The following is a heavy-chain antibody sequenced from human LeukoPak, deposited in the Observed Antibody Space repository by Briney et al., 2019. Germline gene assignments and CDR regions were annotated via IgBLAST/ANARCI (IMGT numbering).Heavy chain of an antibody. CDR1: GFTVSSNY. D-gene: IGHD6-13*01. J-gene: IGHJ4*02. CDR2: IYSGGST. Sequence: GSLRLSCAASGFTVSSNYMSWVRQAPGKGLEWVSVIYSGGSTYYADSVKGRFTISRHNSKNTLYFQMNSLRAEDTAVYYCARGLIAAAGLFDYWGQGTLVTVSS. CDR3: ARGLIAAAGLFDY. V-gene: IGHV3-53*04.